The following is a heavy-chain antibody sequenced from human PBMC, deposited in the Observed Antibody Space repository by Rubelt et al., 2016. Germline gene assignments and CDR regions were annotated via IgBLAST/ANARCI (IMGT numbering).Heavy chain of an antibody. CDR2: IYYSATT. V-gene: IGHV4-31*03. Sequence: QVQLQESGPGLVKPSETLSLTCTVFGGSISSGGYYWSWIRQFPGKGLEWIGYIYYSATTYYNPSLKSRLSISADTPKNQFSLKLNSGTAADTAVYYFARDLGRTGYLDAFEIWGQGTMVTVSS. CDR3: ARDLGRTGYLDAFEI. J-gene: IGHJ3*02. CDR1: GGSISSGGYY. D-gene: IGHD2-8*02.